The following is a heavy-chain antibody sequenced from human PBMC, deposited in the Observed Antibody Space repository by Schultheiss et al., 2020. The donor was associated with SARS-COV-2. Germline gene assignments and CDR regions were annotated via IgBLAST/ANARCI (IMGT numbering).Heavy chain of an antibody. D-gene: IGHD2-2*01. Sequence: SVKVSCKASGGTFSSYALSWVRQAPGQGLEWMGGIIPIFGTANYAQKLQGRVTITADKSTTTAYTELSSLRSEDTAVYYCARMGVPAAIAGSGLYYYYYMDVWGKGTTVTVSS. V-gene: IGHV1-69*06. CDR2: IIPIFGTA. J-gene: IGHJ6*03. CDR1: GGTFSSYA. CDR3: ARMGVPAAIAGSGLYYYYYMDV.